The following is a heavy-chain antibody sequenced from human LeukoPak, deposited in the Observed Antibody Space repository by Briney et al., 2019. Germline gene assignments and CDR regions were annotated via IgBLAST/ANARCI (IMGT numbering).Heavy chain of an antibody. D-gene: IGHD3-22*01. CDR1: GFSLSNYA. J-gene: IGHJ4*02. CDR3: AGGVKDYDSPNFDY. Sequence: GKSLRLSCAASGFSLSNYAMHWVRQAPGKGLEWVAVISFDGSNRYYADSVKGRFTISRDNSKNTLYLQMNTLKPEDTAVYYCAGGVKDYDSPNFDYWGQGTLVTVSS. CDR2: ISFDGSNR. V-gene: IGHV3-30*03.